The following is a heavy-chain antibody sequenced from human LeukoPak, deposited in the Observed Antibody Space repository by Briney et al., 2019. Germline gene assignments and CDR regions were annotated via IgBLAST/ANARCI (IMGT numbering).Heavy chain of an antibody. Sequence: PSETLSLTCTVSGGSISRYDWRCIRGSPGKGGEWIGYIYYSGHTNHTPPLKTPLTISVDTSKHQFSLKLSSVTAADTAVYYCARASAGHYYFDYWGPGTLVTVSP. CDR1: GGSISRYD. D-gene: IGHD6-19*01. CDR2: IYYSGHT. CDR3: ARASAGHYYFDY. J-gene: IGHJ4*02. V-gene: IGHV4-59*08.